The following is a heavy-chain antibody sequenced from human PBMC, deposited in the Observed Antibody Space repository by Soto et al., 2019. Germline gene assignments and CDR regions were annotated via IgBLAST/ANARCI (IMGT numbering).Heavy chain of an antibody. Sequence: QVQLQQWGAGLLKPSETLSLTCAVYGGSFSGYYWSWIRQPPGKGLEWVGEINHSGSTNYNPSLKSRVTIAVHTSKNQLSLKLSSVTAADTAVYYCARARGERVFGWFDPWGQGTLVTVAS. V-gene: IGHV4-34*01. J-gene: IGHJ5*02. D-gene: IGHD3-10*01. CDR1: GGSFSGYY. CDR3: ARARGERVFGWFDP. CDR2: INHSGST.